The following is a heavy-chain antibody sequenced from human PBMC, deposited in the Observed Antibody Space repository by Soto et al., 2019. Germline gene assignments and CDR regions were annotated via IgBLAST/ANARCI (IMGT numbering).Heavy chain of an antibody. CDR1: GFTFSTYS. CDR2: ISSSSSTI. D-gene: IGHD5-18*01. CDR3: ARSGYSYGPFDY. V-gene: IGHV3-48*01. Sequence: GGSLRLSCAASGFTFSTYSMNWVRQAPGKGLEWVSYISSSSSTIFYTDSVKGRFTISRDNSKNTLYLQMNSLRAEDTAVYYCARSGYSYGPFDYWGQGTLVTVSS. J-gene: IGHJ4*02.